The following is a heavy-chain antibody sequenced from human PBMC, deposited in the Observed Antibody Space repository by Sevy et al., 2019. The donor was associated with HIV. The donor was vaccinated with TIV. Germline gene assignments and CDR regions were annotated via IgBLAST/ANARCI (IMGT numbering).Heavy chain of an antibody. Sequence: GGSLRLSCAASGFTFSSYEMNWVRQAPGKGLEWVSYISSSGSTIYYADSVKGRLTISRDNAKNSLYLQMNSLRAEDTAVYYCARLPPLELKYYYYYGMDVWGQGTTVTVSS. D-gene: IGHD1-7*01. CDR2: ISSSGSTI. CDR3: ARLPPLELKYYYYYGMDV. J-gene: IGHJ6*02. V-gene: IGHV3-48*03. CDR1: GFTFSSYE.